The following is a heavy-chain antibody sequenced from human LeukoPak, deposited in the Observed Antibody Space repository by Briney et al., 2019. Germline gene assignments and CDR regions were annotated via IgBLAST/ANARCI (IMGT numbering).Heavy chain of an antibody. CDR2: INPNSGGT. Sequence: ASVNVSCKASGYTFTGYYMHWVRQAPGQGLEWMGWINPNSGGTNYAQKFQGRVTMTRDTSISTAYMELSRLRSDDTAVYYCARGWSSSWYSSFDYWGQGTLVTVSS. V-gene: IGHV1-2*02. CDR1: GYTFTGYY. D-gene: IGHD6-13*01. CDR3: ARGWSSSWYSSFDY. J-gene: IGHJ4*02.